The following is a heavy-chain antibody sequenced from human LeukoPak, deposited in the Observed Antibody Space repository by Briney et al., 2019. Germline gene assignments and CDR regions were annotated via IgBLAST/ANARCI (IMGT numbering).Heavy chain of an antibody. CDR3: ARVLHYYDSSGYPLGY. V-gene: IGHV3-11*06. Sequence: GGSLRLSCAASGLTFSDYYMSWIRQAPGKGLEWVSYISSSSSYTNYADSVKGRFTISRDNAKNSLYLQMNSLRAEDTAVYYCARVLHYYDSSGYPLGYWGQGTLVTVSS. CDR1: GLTFSDYY. J-gene: IGHJ4*02. CDR2: ISSSSSYT. D-gene: IGHD3-22*01.